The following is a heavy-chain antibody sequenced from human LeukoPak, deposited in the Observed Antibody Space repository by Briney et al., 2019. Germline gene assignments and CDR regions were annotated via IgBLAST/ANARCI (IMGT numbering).Heavy chain of an antibody. CDR1: GGSISSSSYY. CDR2: IYYSGST. CDR3: ARDCNLAVSTSCAFDI. J-gene: IGHJ3*02. D-gene: IGHD2/OR15-2a*01. Sequence: SVTLSLTCTVSGGSISSSSYYWGWIRQPPGKGLEWIGSIYYSGSTYYNPSLKSRVTISVDTSKNQFSLKLSSVTAADTAVYYCARDCNLAVSTSCAFDIWGQGTMVTVSS. V-gene: IGHV4-39*07.